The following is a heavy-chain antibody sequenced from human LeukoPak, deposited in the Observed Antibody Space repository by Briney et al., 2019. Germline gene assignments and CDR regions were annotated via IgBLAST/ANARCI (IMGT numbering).Heavy chain of an antibody. V-gene: IGHV3-23*01. D-gene: IGHD6-13*01. CDR2: ISGSGGST. J-gene: IGHJ4*02. CDR1: GFTFSSDA. Sequence: GGSLRLSCAASGFTFSSDAMSWVRQAPGKGLEWVSAISGSGGSTYYADSVKGRFTISRDNSKNTLYLQMNSLRAEDTAVYYCAKEVYGQQLAPDFDYWGQGTLVTVSS. CDR3: AKEVYGQQLAPDFDY.